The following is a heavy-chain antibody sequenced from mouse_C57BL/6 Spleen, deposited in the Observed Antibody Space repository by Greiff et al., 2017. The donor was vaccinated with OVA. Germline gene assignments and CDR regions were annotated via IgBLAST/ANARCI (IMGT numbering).Heavy chain of an antibody. CDR3: AREEGSYYGSILDY. V-gene: IGHV1-61*01. Sequence: QVQLQQPGAELVRPGSSVKLSCKASGYTFTSYWMDWVKQRPGQGLEWIGNIYPSDSETHYNQKFKDKATLTVDKSSSTAYMQLSSLTSEDSAVYYCAREEGSYYGSILDYWGQGTTLTVSS. CDR1: GYTFTSYW. D-gene: IGHD1-1*01. CDR2: IYPSDSET. J-gene: IGHJ2*01.